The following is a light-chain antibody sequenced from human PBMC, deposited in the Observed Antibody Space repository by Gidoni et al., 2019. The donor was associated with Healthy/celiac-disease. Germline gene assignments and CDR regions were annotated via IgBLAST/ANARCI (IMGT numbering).Light chain of an antibody. V-gene: IGKV3-11*01. CDR2: DAS. J-gene: IGKJ4*01. Sequence: EIVLTQSPATLSLSPGERATLSCRASQSVSSYVAWYQQKPGQAPRLLIYDASNRATGIPARFSGSGSGTYFTLTISSLAPEDFAVYYCQQRSNWPLTFGGGTKVEIK. CDR3: QQRSNWPLT. CDR1: QSVSSY.